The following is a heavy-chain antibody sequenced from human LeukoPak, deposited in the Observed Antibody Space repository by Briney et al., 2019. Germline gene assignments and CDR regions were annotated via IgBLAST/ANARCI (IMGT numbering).Heavy chain of an antibody. CDR1: YDSINTYY. CDR2: LYTSGTT. Sequence: SETLSLTCTVSYDSINTYYWSWIRQPPGKGVEGIRRLYTSGTTNYNPSLKSRISMSIDTSKKLFSMTLSSVTAADTAVYYCARGYSSGSLVYMDVWGKGTTVIVSS. V-gene: IGHV4-4*07. CDR3: ARGYSSGSLVYMDV. J-gene: IGHJ6*03. D-gene: IGHD3-10*01.